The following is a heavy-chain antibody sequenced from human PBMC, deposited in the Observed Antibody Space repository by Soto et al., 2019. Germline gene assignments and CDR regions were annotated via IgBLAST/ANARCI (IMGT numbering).Heavy chain of an antibody. V-gene: IGHV3-15*01. J-gene: IGHJ3*02. CDR3: ATGVAGAFDM. CDR1: GGSITSANW. Sequence: VQLQESGPGLVKPSGTLSLTCDVSGGSITSANWWSWVRQAPGKGLEWVGRIKRQTDGGPAGPTDYAAPVKGRFTISRDDSKSTIYLQINSLKKEDTATYYCATGVAGAFDMWGQGTMVTVSS. CDR2: IKRQTDGGPAGPT. D-gene: IGHD6-13*01.